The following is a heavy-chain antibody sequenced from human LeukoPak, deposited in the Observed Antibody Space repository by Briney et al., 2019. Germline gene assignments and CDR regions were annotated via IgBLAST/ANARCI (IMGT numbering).Heavy chain of an antibody. CDR3: AREPRVNYYDSSGYPYYYYYYMDV. CDR1: GFTFSNYW. V-gene: IGHV3-7*01. D-gene: IGHD3-22*01. J-gene: IGHJ6*03. Sequence: GGSLRLSCAASGFTFSNYWMSWVRQAPGKGPEWVANIKQDGSEKYYVDSVKGRFTVSRDNAKNSLYLQMNSLRAEDTAVYYCAREPRVNYYDSSGYPYYYYYYMDVWGKGTTVTVSS. CDR2: IKQDGSEK.